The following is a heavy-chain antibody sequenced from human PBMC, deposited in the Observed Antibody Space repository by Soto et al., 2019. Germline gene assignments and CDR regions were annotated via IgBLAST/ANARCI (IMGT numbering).Heavy chain of an antibody. CDR2: IIPLFDTP. J-gene: IGHJ4*02. CDR3: ASLAGYSIS. V-gene: IGHV1-69*12. D-gene: IGHD6-6*01. Sequence: QVHLVQSGAEVKKPGSSVKVSCKTSGATFSPYAISWVRQVPGQGLEWMGGIIPLFDTPNYAQRFQGRVTITADESTSTAYMNLSSLTSEDTAVYYCASLAGYSISWGQGTLVTVSS. CDR1: GATFSPYA.